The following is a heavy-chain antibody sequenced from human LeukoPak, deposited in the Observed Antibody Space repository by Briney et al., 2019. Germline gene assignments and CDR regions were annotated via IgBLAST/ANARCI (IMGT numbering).Heavy chain of an antibody. J-gene: IGHJ4*02. CDR1: GYTLTSYY. CDR3: ATSVGLYYFDD. CDR2: INPSGGST. D-gene: IGHD1-26*01. Sequence: ASVNASCKAFGYTLTSYYIHWVRQAPGQGVEWMGIINPSGGSTSYAQKFQGRVTMTRDMSTSTVYMELSSLRSEDTDVYYCATSVGLYYFDDWGQGTLVTVSS. V-gene: IGHV1-46*01.